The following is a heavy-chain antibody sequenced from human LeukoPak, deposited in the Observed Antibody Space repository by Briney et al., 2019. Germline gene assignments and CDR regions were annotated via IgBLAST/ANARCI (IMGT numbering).Heavy chain of an antibody. D-gene: IGHD3-9*01. CDR3: AREGRYFDWFL. J-gene: IGHJ4*02. CDR2: IYTSGST. CDR1: GGTISSGSYY. Sequence: PSETLSLTCTVAGGTISSGSYYWSWIRQPAGKGLEWIGRIYTSGSTNYNPPLKSRVTISVDTSKNQFSLKLSSVTAADTAVYYCAREGRYFDWFLWGQGTLVTVSS. V-gene: IGHV4-61*02.